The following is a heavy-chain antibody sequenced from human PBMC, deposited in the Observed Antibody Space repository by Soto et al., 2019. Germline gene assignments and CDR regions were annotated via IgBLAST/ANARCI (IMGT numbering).Heavy chain of an antibody. CDR1: GFTVSNNF. V-gene: IGHV3-66*02. Sequence: PGGSLRLSCAASGFTVSNNFMSWVRQAPGKGLEWVSVTYPGGTTYYADSVKGRFTISRDNSKNTLYLQMNSLRAEDTAVYYCAKDLSGEETDYWGQGTLVTVSS. D-gene: IGHD6-19*01. J-gene: IGHJ4*02. CDR2: TYPGGTT. CDR3: AKDLSGEETDY.